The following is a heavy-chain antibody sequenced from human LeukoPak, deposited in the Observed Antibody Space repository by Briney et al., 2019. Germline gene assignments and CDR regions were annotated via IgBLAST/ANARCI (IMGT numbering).Heavy chain of an antibody. J-gene: IGHJ5*02. V-gene: IGHV5-51*01. CDR2: IYPGDSDT. CDR3: ARRGSSWSNWFDP. D-gene: IGHD6-13*01. CDR1: GYRFTSSW. Sequence: GESLKISCKGSGYRFTSSWIGWVRQMPGKGLEWMGIIYPGDSDTRYSPSFQGQVTISADKSISTAYLQWSSLKASDTAMYYCARRGSSWSNWFDPWGQGTLVTVSS.